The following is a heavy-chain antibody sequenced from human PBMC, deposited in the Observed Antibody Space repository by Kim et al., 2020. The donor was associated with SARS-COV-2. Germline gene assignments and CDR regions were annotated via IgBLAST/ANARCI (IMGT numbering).Heavy chain of an antibody. Sequence: YADSVKGRLTISRDNSKNTLYLQMNSLRAEDTAVYYCAKDQSLSGYYSDYWGQGTLVTVSS. V-gene: IGHV3-23*01. CDR3: AKDQSLSGYYSDY. J-gene: IGHJ4*02. D-gene: IGHD3-22*01.